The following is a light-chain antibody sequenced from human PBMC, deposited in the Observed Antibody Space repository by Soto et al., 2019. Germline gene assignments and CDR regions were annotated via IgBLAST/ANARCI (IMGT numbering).Light chain of an antibody. CDR3: SSYTSSSTPYV. CDR1: TSDIGAYNY. CDR2: EVS. V-gene: IGLV2-14*01. J-gene: IGLJ1*01. Sequence: QSVLTQPPSASGSPGQSVTISCTGTTSDIGAYNYVSWYQQRPGKAPKLIIYEVSNRPSGVSNRFSGSKSGNTASLTISGLQAEDEADYYCSSYTSSSTPYVFGTGTKVTVL.